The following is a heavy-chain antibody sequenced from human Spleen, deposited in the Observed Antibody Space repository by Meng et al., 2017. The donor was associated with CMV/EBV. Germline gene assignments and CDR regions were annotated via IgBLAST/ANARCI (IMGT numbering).Heavy chain of an antibody. CDR2: ISYDGRNK. V-gene: IGHV3-30*04. CDR3: AREWGDLAPYCTGGSCYLDY. CDR1: GFTFGSYA. Sequence: GESLKISCAASGFTFGSYAMHWVRQAPGKGLEWVAVISYDGRNKYYAESVKGRFTISRDNSKNTLYLQMNSLRAEDTAVYYCAREWGDLAPYCTGGSCYLDYWGQGTQVTVSS. J-gene: IGHJ4*02. D-gene: IGHD2-15*01.